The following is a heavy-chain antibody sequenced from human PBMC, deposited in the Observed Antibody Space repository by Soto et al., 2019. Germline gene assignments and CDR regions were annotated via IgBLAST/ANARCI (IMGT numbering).Heavy chain of an antibody. CDR2: SRNKANRYTT. D-gene: IGHD1-20*01. Sequence: EVQLVESGGGLVQPGGSLRLSCAASGFTFSDHYMDWVRQAPGKGLEWVGRSRNKANRYTTEYAASVKDRFTISRDDSGDEVHLQMNSLKIEDTAVYFCMSPMTGSTRGFDYWGQGTLVTVSS. CDR1: GFTFSDHY. V-gene: IGHV3-72*01. J-gene: IGHJ4*02. CDR3: MSPMTGSTRGFDY.